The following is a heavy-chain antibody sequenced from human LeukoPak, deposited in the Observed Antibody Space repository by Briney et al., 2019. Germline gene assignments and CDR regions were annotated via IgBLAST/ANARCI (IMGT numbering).Heavy chain of an antibody. V-gene: IGHV4-59*08. Sequence: PSETLSLTCTVSGGSISSFYWTWIRQPPGKGLEWIGYMYYNGATTYHPSLKSRVTMSVNTSKEQFPLKLAPVTAADPAGIYLLRYGGSGWVRDNWGQGILVTVSS. CDR2: MYYNGAT. CDR1: GGSISSFY. J-gene: IGHJ4*02. CDR3: LRYGGSGWVRDN. D-gene: IGHD6-19*01.